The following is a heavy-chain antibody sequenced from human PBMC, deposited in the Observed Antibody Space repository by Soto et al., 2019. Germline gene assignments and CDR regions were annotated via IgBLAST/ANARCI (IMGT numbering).Heavy chain of an antibody. V-gene: IGHV4-34*01. J-gene: IGHJ5*02. D-gene: IGHD3-10*01. CDR2: INHSGST. Sequence: XETLSLTCAVYGGSFSGYSWSWIRQPPGKGLEWIGEINHSGSTNYNPSLKSRVTISVDTSKNQFSLKLSSVTAADTAVYYCARGRRVVRGVQRSWFDPWGQGTLVTVSS. CDR1: GGSFSGYS. CDR3: ARGRRVVRGVQRSWFDP.